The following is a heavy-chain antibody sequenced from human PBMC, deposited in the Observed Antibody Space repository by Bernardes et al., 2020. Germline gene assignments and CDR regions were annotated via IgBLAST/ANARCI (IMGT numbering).Heavy chain of an antibody. D-gene: IGHD4-4*01. CDR2: LTGSGGGA. V-gene: IGHV3-23*01. J-gene: IGHJ4*02. CDR3: ARFSGALLSNYFFKS. CDR1: GFTFGSFA. Sequence: GSLRLSCAASGFTFGSFAMGWVRQAPGKGLEWVSGLTGSGGGAYYADSVKGRFTISRDNSKNTLFLQMNSLSVEDTAVYYCARFSGALLSNYFFKSWGQGTLVTVSS.